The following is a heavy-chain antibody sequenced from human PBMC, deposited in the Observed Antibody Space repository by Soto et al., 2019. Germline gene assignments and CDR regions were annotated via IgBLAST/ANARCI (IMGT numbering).Heavy chain of an antibody. Sequence: QVQLVESGGGVVQPGRSLRLSCAASGFTFSSYGMHWVRQAPGKGLEWVAVIWYDGSNKYYADSVKGRFTISRDNSKNTLYLQMNSLRAEDTAVYYCARDFLSGYSYGMDVWGQGTTVTVSS. D-gene: IGHD3-3*01. CDR3: ARDFLSGYSYGMDV. CDR2: IWYDGSNK. V-gene: IGHV3-33*01. CDR1: GFTFSSYG. J-gene: IGHJ6*02.